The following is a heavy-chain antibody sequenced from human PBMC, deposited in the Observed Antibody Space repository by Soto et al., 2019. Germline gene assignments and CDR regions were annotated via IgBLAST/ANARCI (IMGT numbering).Heavy chain of an antibody. CDR2: IFYTGTT. D-gene: IGHD6-25*01. V-gene: IGHV4-39*02. Sequence: SLTCSVSGGSISYNSYYWGWIRQPPGKWLEWVGGIFYTGTTYYSPSLKDRVTISVDTSXNXXSLNLTSVTAADTAVYFCARLVXSAGSGYSTPSKSQVSLSVDTTKNLSFPIIISVAAAAAAVYYFPTSSMVVVHDFECWGQGTGVTVSS. CDR3: ARLVXSAGSGYSTPSKSQVSLSVDTTKNLSFPIIISVAAAAAAVYYFPTSSMVVVHDFEC. CDR1: GGSISYNSYY. J-gene: IGHJ4*02.